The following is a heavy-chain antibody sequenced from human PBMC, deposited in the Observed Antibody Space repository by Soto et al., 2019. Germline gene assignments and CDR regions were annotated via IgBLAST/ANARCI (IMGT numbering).Heavy chain of an antibody. V-gene: IGHV5-51*01. CDR2: IYPTDSDT. CDR1: GYRFTSYW. J-gene: IGHJ6*02. CDR3: ATHVDYYYGMDV. Sequence: PGESLKISCKASGYRFTSYWTGWVRQMPGKGLEWMGIIYPTDSDTRYSPSFQGQVTISVDKSINTAYLQWSSLKASDTAMYYCATHVDYYYGMDVWGQGTTVTVSS.